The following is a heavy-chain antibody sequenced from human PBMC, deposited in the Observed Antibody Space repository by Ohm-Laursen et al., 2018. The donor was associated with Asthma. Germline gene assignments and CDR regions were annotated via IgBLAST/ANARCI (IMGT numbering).Heavy chain of an antibody. V-gene: IGHV3-74*01. Sequence: SLRLSCTASGFTFSSYWMHWVRQAPGKGLVWVSRINSDGSSTSYADSVKGRFTISRDNSKNTLYLQMNSLRAEDTAVYYCARERSYYDGFDIWGQGTMVTVSS. D-gene: IGHD3-10*01. J-gene: IGHJ3*02. CDR1: GFTFSSYW. CDR3: ARERSYYDGFDI. CDR2: INSDGSST.